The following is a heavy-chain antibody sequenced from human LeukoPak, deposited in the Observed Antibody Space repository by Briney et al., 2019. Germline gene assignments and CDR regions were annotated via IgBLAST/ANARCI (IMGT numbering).Heavy chain of an antibody. J-gene: IGHJ6*02. Sequence: GASVKVSCKASGGTFSSYAISWVRQAPGQGLEWMGGIIPIFGTANYAQKFQGRVTITADESTSTAYMELSSLRSEDTAVYYCARGSSEYCSGGSCYGMDVWGQGTTVTVSS. CDR3: ARGSSEYCSGGSCYGMDV. V-gene: IGHV1-69*13. D-gene: IGHD2-15*01. CDR2: IIPIFGTA. CDR1: GGTFSSYA.